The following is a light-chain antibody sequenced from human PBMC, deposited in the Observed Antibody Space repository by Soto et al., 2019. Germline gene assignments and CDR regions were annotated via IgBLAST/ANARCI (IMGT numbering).Light chain of an antibody. CDR2: GAS. CDR1: LSGSGSQ. J-gene: IGKJ3*01. Sequence: MLLPRSAGTRSLTKRARATLSCRASLSGSGSQLAWYQQKPGQPPRLLIYGASTRTTDVPDRFSGSGSGADFTLTIILLEAEDFAVYYCQQYATSPFSVGPRTKVDIK. V-gene: IGKV3-20*01. CDR3: QQYATSPFS.